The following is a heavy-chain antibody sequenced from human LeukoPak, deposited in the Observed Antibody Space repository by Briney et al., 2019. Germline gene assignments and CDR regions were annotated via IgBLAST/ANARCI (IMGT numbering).Heavy chain of an antibody. CDR1: GFTFSSYA. V-gene: IGHV3-23*01. CDR3: ARDRQYYYDSSGSMDV. Sequence: GGSLRLSCAASGFTFSSYAMSWVRQAPGKGLEWVSAISGSGGSTYYADSVKGRFTISRDNSKNTLYLQMNSLRAEDTAVYYCARDRQYYYDSSGSMDVWGQGTTVTVSS. J-gene: IGHJ6*02. CDR2: ISGSGGST. D-gene: IGHD3-22*01.